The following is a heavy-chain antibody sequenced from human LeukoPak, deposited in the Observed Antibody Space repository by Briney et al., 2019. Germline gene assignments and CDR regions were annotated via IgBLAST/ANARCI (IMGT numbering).Heavy chain of an antibody. D-gene: IGHD4-11*01. J-gene: IGHJ4*02. CDR3: AGGTVTTFDY. CDR1: GFTFSSCG. Sequence: GGSLRLSCAASGFTFSSCGMHWVSQAPGKGLEWVTFIRNDGTTKYYADSVKGRFTISRDNSKNTLYLQMNILRAEDTAVYYCAGGTVTTFDYWGQGTLVTVSS. CDR2: IRNDGTTK. V-gene: IGHV3-30*02.